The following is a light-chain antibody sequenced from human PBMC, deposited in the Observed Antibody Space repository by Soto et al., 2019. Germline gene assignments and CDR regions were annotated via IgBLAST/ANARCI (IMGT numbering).Light chain of an antibody. V-gene: IGKV3-15*01. J-gene: IGKJ4*01. CDR3: QQYNNWPLT. Sequence: EIVMTQSPATLSVSPGERATLSCRASHRVSSYLAWYQQKPGQAPRLLIYATSTRATGIPARFSGSGSGTEFTLTLSSLQSEDFAVYYCQQYNNWPLTFGGGTKVEIK. CDR1: HRVSSY. CDR2: ATS.